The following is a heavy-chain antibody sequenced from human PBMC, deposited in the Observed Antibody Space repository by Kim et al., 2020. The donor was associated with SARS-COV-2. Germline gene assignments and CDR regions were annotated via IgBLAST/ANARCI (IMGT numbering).Heavy chain of an antibody. J-gene: IGHJ6*01. Sequence: SETLSLTCAVSGGSISSGGYSWSWIRQPPGKGLEWIGYIYHSGSTYYNPSLKSRVTISVDRSKNQFSLKLSSVTAADTAVYYCARDRGGDFWSGLYGMDV. CDR1: GGSISSGGYS. D-gene: IGHD3-3*01. V-gene: IGHV4-30-2*01. CDR3: ARDRGGDFWSGLYGMDV. CDR2: IYHSGST.